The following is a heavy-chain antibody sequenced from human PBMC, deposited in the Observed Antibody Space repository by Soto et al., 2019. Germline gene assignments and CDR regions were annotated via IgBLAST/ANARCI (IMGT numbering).Heavy chain of an antibody. V-gene: IGHV6-1*01. J-gene: IGHJ3*02. CDR1: GDSVSSTSAA. CDR3: ARATVPATCCAFDI. CDR2: TYYRSKWYS. D-gene: IGHD1-26*01. Sequence: SQTLSLTCAISGDSVSSTSAAWSWIRQSPSRGLEWLGRTYYRSKWYSDYAVSVKSRITINPDTSKNQFSLKLTSVTAADTGVYYCARATVPATCCAFDIWGQGTMVTVSS.